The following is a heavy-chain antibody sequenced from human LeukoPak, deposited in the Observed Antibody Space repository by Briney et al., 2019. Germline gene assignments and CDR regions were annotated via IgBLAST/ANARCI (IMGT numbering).Heavy chain of an antibody. CDR1: GFTFSSYW. J-gene: IGHJ4*02. Sequence: PGRSLRLSCAASGFTFSSYWMHWVRQAPGKGLEWVAFIRYDGSNKYYADSVKGRFTISRDNSKNTLYLQMNSLRAEDTAVYYCAKAGDYYDSSGYYYFDYWGQGTLVTVSS. CDR3: AKAGDYYDSSGYYYFDY. CDR2: IRYDGSNK. V-gene: IGHV3-30*02. D-gene: IGHD3-22*01.